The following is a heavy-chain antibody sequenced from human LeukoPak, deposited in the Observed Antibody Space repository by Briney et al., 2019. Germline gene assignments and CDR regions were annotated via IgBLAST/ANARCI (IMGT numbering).Heavy chain of an antibody. CDR2: IYTSGST. CDR3: ARLVWFGELNWFDP. Sequence: PSETLSLTCTVSGGSICSGSYYWSWIRQPAGKGLEWIGRIYTSGSTNYNPSLKSRVTISVDTSKNQFSLKLSSVTAADTAVYYCARLVWFGELNWFDPRGQGTLVTVSS. V-gene: IGHV4-61*02. CDR1: GGSICSGSYY. J-gene: IGHJ5*02. D-gene: IGHD3-10*01.